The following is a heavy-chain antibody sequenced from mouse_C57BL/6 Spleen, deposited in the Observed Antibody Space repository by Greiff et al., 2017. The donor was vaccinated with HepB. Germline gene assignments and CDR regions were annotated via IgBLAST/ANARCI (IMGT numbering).Heavy chain of an antibody. CDR3: ARPTGTSFDY. CDR2: IYPGDGDT. D-gene: IGHD4-1*01. J-gene: IGHJ2*01. V-gene: IGHV1-82*01. CDR1: GYAFSSSW. Sequence: QVQLKQSGPELVKPGASVKISCKASGYAFSSSWMNWVKQRPGKGLEWIGRIYPGDGDTNYNGKFKGKATLTADKSSSTAYMQLSSLTSEDSAVYFCARPTGTSFDYWGQGTTLTVSS.